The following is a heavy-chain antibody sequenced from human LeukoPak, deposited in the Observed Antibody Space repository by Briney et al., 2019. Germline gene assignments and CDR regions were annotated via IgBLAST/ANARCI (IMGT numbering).Heavy chain of an antibody. J-gene: IGHJ1*01. D-gene: IGHD2-15*01. CDR1: GGTFSKYT. CDR2: MTPLFGTA. CDR3: PRDSSDIRSLIAH. Sequence: SVKVSCKASGGTFSKYTISWVRQRPGQGLEWVGGMTPLFGTANDAQMFKVEVTITADESASKAYMELSSLKAEDTPVYYCPRDSSDIRSLIAHWGQGTLVTVSS. V-gene: IGHV1-69*01.